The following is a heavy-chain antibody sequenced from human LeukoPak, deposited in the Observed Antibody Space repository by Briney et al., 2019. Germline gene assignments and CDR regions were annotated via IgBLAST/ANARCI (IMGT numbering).Heavy chain of an antibody. D-gene: IGHD3-22*01. J-gene: IGHJ4*02. CDR3: AREPPPGYYDSSGYIDY. CDR2: IYYSGST. CDR1: GGSISSSSYY. Sequence: SETLSFTCTVSGGSISSSSYYWGWIRQPPGKGLEWIGSIYYSGSTYYNPSLKSRVTISVDTSKNQFSLKLSSVTAADTAVYYCAREPPPGYYDSSGYIDYWGQGTLVTVSS. V-gene: IGHV4-39*07.